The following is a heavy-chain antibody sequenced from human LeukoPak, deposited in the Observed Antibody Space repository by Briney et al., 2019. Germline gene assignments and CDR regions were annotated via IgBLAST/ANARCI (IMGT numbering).Heavy chain of an antibody. D-gene: IGHD2-2*01. CDR1: GGSISNFY. CDR2: IYASGST. Sequence: SETLSLTCSVSGGSISNFYWNWIRQPAGKGLEWIGRIYASGSTDYKSSLKSRVSMSIDTSKKKFSLKLTSVTAADTALYFCARESISTAANWSDTWGQGTLVTVAP. CDR3: ARESISTAANWSDT. J-gene: IGHJ5*02. V-gene: IGHV4-4*07.